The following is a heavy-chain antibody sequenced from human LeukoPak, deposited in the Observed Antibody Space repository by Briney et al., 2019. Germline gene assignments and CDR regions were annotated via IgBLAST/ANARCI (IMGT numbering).Heavy chain of an antibody. D-gene: IGHD3-3*01. V-gene: IGHV4-39*07. CDR1: GGSISSSSYY. Sequence: PSETLSLPCTVSGGSISSSSYYWAWIRQPPGKGLEWIGSIYYSGSTYYNPSLKSRVTISVDTSKNQFSLMLTSVTAADTAVYYCARGVVITGLDYWGQGTLVTVSS. CDR2: IYYSGST. CDR3: ARGVVITGLDY. J-gene: IGHJ4*02.